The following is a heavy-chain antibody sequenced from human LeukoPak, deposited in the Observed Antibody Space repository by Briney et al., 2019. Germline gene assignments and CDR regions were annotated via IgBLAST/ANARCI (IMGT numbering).Heavy chain of an antibody. D-gene: IGHD7-27*01. V-gene: IGHV3-23*01. CDR1: GFTFSTYG. J-gene: IGHJ3*01. CDR2: ISLSGDIT. CDR3: VRDLHWGGFDV. Sequence: PGGTLRLSCAASGFTFSTYGMNWVRQAPGKGLEWVSGISLSGDITYYADSVMGRFSISRDNPKSTVSLQMSSLRAEDTALYYCVRDLHWGGFDVWGQGTMVTVSS.